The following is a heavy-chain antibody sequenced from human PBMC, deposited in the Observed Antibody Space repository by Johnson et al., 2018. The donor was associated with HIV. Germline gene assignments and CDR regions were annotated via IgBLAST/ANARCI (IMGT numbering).Heavy chain of an antibody. D-gene: IGHD6-13*01. J-gene: IGHJ3*02. CDR3: ASSNVVGYSNYPDAFDI. CDR2: ISWNGGST. V-gene: IGHV3-23*04. CDR1: GFTFSSYA. Sequence: EVQLVESGGGLVQPGGSLRLSCAASGFTFSSYAMSWVRQAPGKGLEWVSGISWNGGSTGYADSVKGRFTISRDNSKNTLYLQMNSLRAEDTAVYYCASSNVVGYSNYPDAFDIWGQGTMVTVSS.